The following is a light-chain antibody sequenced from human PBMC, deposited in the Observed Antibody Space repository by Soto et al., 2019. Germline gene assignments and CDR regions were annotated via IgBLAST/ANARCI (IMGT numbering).Light chain of an antibody. CDR3: CSYAGSYRRF. J-gene: IGLJ2*01. Sequence: QSALTQSPSASGSPGQSVTISCTGTSSDVGSYKYVSWYQQHPGKAPKLMIYEVSKRPSGVPDRFCGSKSGNTASLTISGLQVEDEADYYCCSYAGSYRRFFGGGTKLTVL. CDR1: SSDVGSYKY. CDR2: EVS. V-gene: IGLV2-11*01.